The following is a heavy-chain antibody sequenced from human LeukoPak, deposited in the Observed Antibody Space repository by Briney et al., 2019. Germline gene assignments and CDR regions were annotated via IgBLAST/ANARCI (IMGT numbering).Heavy chain of an antibody. CDR2: ITIGVSAG. V-gene: IGHV3-11*01. Sequence: GSLRLSCAASGFTFSDYYMTWIRQTPEKGLEWISHITIGVSAGYYADSVKGRFDISRDDAKNSLYLQMNSLTVEDTAVYYCARGHYEMDVWGQGTTVTVSS. CDR3: ARGHYEMDV. CDR1: GFTFSDYY. J-gene: IGHJ6*02.